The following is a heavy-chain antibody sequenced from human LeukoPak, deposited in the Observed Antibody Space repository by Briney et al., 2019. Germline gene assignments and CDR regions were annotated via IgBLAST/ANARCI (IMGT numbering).Heavy chain of an antibody. V-gene: IGHV3-21*01. CDR1: GFTFSSYS. J-gene: IGHJ1*01. CDR3: ARVGCGGDCYRAQYFQH. Sequence: GGSLRLSCAASGFTFSSYSMNWVRQAPGKGLEWVSSISSSSSYIYYADSVKGRFTISRDNAKNSLYLQMNSLRAEDTAVYHCARVGCGGDCYRAQYFQHWGQGTLVTVSS. CDR2: ISSSSSYI. D-gene: IGHD2-21*02.